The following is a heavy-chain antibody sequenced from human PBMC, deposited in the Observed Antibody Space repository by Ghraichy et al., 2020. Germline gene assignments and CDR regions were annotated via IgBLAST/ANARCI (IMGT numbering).Heavy chain of an antibody. V-gene: IGHV4-4*09. J-gene: IGHJ3*02. CDR3: ASPHYSGSGSYDAFDM. CDR2: IYSSGTT. CDR1: GGSMSHYY. Sequence: ESLNISCTVSGGSMSHYYWNWIRQLPGKGPEWIGYIYSSGTTNYNPSLKSRVTISLDTAKNQFSLSLSSVTAADTAVYYCASPHYSGSGSYDAFDMWGQGTLVTVSS. D-gene: IGHD3-10*01.